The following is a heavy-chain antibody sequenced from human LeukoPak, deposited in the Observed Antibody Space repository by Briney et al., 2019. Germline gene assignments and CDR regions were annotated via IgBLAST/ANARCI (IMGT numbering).Heavy chain of an antibody. Sequence: GASVKVSCKTSGYIFTGYYIHWVRQAPGQGLEWMGWINPNSGDTNYAQKFQGRVTLTRDTSISTAYMELSRLRSDDTAVYYCATTNYDFWSGSSPAEYFQHWGQGTLVTVSS. D-gene: IGHD3-3*01. CDR2: INPNSGDT. V-gene: IGHV1-2*02. J-gene: IGHJ1*01. CDR1: GYIFTGYY. CDR3: ATTNYDFWSGSSPAEYFQH.